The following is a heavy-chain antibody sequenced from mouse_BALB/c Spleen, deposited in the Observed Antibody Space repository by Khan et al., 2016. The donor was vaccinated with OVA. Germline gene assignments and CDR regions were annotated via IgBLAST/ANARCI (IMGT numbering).Heavy chain of an antibody. CDR2: IYPGNTDT. CDR1: GYTFTSYW. V-gene: IGHV1-5*01. CDR3: TRRNWDVAWFAY. D-gene: IGHD4-1*01. J-gene: IGHJ3*01. Sequence: VQLQQSGTVLARPGASVKMSCKASGYTFTSYWMHWVKQRPGQGLEWIGDIYPGNTDTNYNQKFKGKAKLPAVTSTSTAYMELYSLTNEDSAVYYGTRRNWDVAWFAYWGQGTLVTVAA.